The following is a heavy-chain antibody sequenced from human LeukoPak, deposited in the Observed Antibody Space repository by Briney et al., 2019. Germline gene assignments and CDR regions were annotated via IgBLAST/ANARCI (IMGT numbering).Heavy chain of an antibody. J-gene: IGHJ4*02. D-gene: IGHD1-26*01. CDR1: GYTFTSYA. CDR3: ARGYSGWFGALGY. Sequence: ASVTVSCTASGYTFTSYAMHWVRQAPGQRLEWMGWINAGNGNTKYSQRFQGRVTITRDTSASTAYMELSSLRSEDTAVYYCARGYSGWFGALGYWGQGTLVTVSS. V-gene: IGHV1-3*01. CDR2: INAGNGNT.